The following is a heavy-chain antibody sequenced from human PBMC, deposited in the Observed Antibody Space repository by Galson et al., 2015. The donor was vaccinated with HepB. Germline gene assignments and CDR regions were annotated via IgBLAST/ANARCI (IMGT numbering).Heavy chain of an antibody. CDR1: GGTFSSYA. CDR2: IIPISGTA. D-gene: IGHD3-22*01. V-gene: IGHV1-69*13. CDR3: ARVSYYYDSSGPGPGYYYGMDV. Sequence: SVKVSCKASGGTFSSYAISWVRQAPGQGLEWMGGIIPISGTANYAQKFQGRVTITADESTSTAYMELSSLRSEDTAVYYCARVSYYYDSSGPGPGYYYGMDVWGQGTTVTVSS. J-gene: IGHJ6*02.